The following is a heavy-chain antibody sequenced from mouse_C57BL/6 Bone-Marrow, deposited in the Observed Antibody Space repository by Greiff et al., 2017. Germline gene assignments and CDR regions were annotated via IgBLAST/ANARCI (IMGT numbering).Heavy chain of an antibody. CDR1: GYTFTSYW. CDR3: ARLRWDYGSFDY. Sequence: QVQLQQPGAELVMPGASVKLSCKASGYTFTSYWMHWVKQRPGQGLEWLGNINPSNGGTNYNEKFKSKATLTVDKSSSTAYMQLSSLTSEDSAVYYSARLRWDYGSFDYWGQGTTLTVSS. CDR2: INPSNGGT. D-gene: IGHD1-2*01. J-gene: IGHJ2*01. V-gene: IGHV1-53*01.